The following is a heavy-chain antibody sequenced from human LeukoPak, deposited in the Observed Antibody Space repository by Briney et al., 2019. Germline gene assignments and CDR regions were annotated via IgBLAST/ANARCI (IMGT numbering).Heavy chain of an antibody. CDR1: GGSISSGSYY. V-gene: IGHV4-61*02. Sequence: PSETLSLTCTVSGGSISSGSYYWSWIRQPAGKGLEWIGRIYTSGSTNYNPSLKSRVTISVDTSKNQFSLELSSVTAADTAVYYCARRGYIAAAGKIFDPWGQGTLVTVSS. J-gene: IGHJ5*02. CDR2: IYTSGST. D-gene: IGHD6-13*01. CDR3: ARRGYIAAAGKIFDP.